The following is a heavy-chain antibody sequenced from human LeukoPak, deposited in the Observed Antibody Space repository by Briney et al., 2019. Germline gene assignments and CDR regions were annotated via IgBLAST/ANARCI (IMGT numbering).Heavy chain of an antibody. J-gene: IGHJ2*01. CDR1: GFTFSSYA. V-gene: IGHV3-23*01. D-gene: IGHD5-12*01. CDR2: ISGSGGST. CDR3: ARDSTYSGYDPDWYFDL. Sequence: GGSLRLSCAASGFTFSSYAMSWVRQAPGKGLEWVSAISGSGGSTYYADSVKGRFTISRDNSKNTLYLQMNSLRAEDTAVYYCARDSTYSGYDPDWYFDLWGRGTLVTVSS.